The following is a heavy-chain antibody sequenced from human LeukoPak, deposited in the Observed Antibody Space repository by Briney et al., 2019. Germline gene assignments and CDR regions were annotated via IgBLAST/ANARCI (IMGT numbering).Heavy chain of an antibody. V-gene: IGHV4-59*08. J-gene: IGHJ2*01. Sequence: SETLSLTCTVSGGSVSSYYWSWIRHPPGKGLEWIGYVSYIGRTSYNPSLKSRVTISLDTSKNQFSLKLTSVTAADTAVFYCAATDPYYYFHLRGRGTLVTVSS. CDR1: GGSVSSYY. CDR2: VSYIGRT. CDR3: AATDPYYYFHL.